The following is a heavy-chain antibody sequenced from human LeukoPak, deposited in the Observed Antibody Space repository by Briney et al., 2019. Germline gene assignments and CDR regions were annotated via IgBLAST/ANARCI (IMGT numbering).Heavy chain of an antibody. D-gene: IGHD2-2*02. Sequence: SETLSLTCAVYGGSFSGYYWSWIRQPPGKGLEWIGEINHSGSTNYNPSLKSRVTISVDTSKNQFSLKLSSVTAADTAVYYCAGAPLVVVPAAIRDAFDIWGQGTMVTVSS. CDR1: GGSFSGYY. J-gene: IGHJ3*02. CDR2: INHSGST. CDR3: AGAPLVVVPAAIRDAFDI. V-gene: IGHV4-34*01.